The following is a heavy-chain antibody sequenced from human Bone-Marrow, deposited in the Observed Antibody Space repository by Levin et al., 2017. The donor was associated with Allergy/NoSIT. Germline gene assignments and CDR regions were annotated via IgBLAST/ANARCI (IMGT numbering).Heavy chain of an antibody. Sequence: PGGSLRLSCAASGFTFDDYGMSWVRQAPGKGLEWVSGINWNGGSTGYADSVKGRFTISRDNAKNSLYLQMNSLRAEDTALYHCARWLGGAAATGWFDPWGQGTLVTVSS. CDR2: INWNGGST. CDR3: ARWLGGAAATGWFDP. J-gene: IGHJ5*02. D-gene: IGHD6-13*01. CDR1: GFTFDDYG. V-gene: IGHV3-20*01.